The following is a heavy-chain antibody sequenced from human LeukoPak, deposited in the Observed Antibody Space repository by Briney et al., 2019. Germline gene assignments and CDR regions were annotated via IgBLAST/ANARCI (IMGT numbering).Heavy chain of an antibody. J-gene: IGHJ6*03. V-gene: IGHV4-4*08. CDR3: ARDLYDFWSGYNYYYMDV. D-gene: IGHD3-3*01. CDR2: IYYSGST. Sequence: SETLSLTCTVSGGSISSYYWSWIRQPPGKGLEWIGYIYYSGSTNYNPSLKSRVTISVDTSKNQFSLKLSSVTAADTAVYYCARDLYDFWSGYNYYYMDVWGKGTTVTVSS. CDR1: GGSISSYY.